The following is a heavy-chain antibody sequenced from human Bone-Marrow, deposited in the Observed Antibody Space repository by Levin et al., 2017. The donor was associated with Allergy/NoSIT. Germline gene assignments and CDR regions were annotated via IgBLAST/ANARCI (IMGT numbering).Heavy chain of an antibody. J-gene: IGHJ6*02. CDR3: ARDWGLRGDGMDV. V-gene: IGHV1-69*13. CDR1: GGTFSSQA. CDR2: IIPIFGTT. D-gene: IGHD3-16*01. Sequence: SVKVSCKASGGTFSSQAISWVRQAPGQGLEWMGAIIPIFGTTNYAQKFQGRVTITADESTSTVYMELSSLRSEDTAVYYCARDWGLRGDGMDVWGQGTTVTVSS.